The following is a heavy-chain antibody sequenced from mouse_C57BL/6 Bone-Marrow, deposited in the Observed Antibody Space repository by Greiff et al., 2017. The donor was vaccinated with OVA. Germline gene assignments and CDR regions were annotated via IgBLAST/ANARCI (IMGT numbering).Heavy chain of an antibody. D-gene: IGHD2-3*01. V-gene: IGHV1-55*01. CDR1: GYTFTSYW. Sequence: VQLQQPGAELVKPGASVKMSCKASGYTFTSYWITWVKQRPGQGLEWIGDIYPGSGSTNYNEKFKSKATLTVDTSSSTAYMQLSSLTSEDSAVYDCARKSAMGWLPYFDYWGQGTTLTVSS. CDR2: IYPGSGST. J-gene: IGHJ2*01. CDR3: ARKSAMGWLPYFDY.